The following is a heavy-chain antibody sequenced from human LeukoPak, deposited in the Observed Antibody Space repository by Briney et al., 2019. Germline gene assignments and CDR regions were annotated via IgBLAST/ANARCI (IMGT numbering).Heavy chain of an antibody. CDR2: IIPIFGTA. J-gene: IGHJ5*02. V-gene: IGHV1-69*05. CDR1: GGTFSSYA. CDR3: AREWATYYDILTGYYKGGWFDP. D-gene: IGHD3-9*01. Sequence: GASVKVSCKAFGGTFSSYAISWVRQAPGQGLEWMGGIIPIFGTANYAQKFQGRVTITTDESMSTAYMELSSLRSEDTAVYYCAREWATYYDILTGYYKGGWFDPWGQGTLVTVSS.